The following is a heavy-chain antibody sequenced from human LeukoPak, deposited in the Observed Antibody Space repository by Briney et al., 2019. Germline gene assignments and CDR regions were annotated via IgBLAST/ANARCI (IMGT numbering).Heavy chain of an antibody. D-gene: IGHD3-22*01. J-gene: IGHJ4*02. Sequence: AGGSLRLSCAASGFTFSSYAMSWVRQAPGKGLEWVSTFTGSGGGTYYADSVKGRFTISRDNSKNTLYLQMNSLRAEDTAVYYCATEVVDSSGYYPFDYWGQGTLVTVSS. CDR2: FTGSGGGT. CDR3: ATEVVDSSGYYPFDY. V-gene: IGHV3-23*01. CDR1: GFTFSSYA.